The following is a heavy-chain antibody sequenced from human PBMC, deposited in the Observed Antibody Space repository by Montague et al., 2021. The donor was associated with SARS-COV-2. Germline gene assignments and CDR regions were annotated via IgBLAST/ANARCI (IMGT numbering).Heavy chain of an antibody. CDR2: IYYSGST. J-gene: IGHJ6*02. CDR3: ARDLLDV. Sequence: SETLSLTCTVSGGSISSYYWSWIRQPPGKGLEWIGYIYYSGSTNYNPSLKSRVTISVDTSKSQFSLKLSSVTAADTAVYFCARDLLDVWGQGTMVTVSS. CDR1: GGSISSYY. V-gene: IGHV4-59*01.